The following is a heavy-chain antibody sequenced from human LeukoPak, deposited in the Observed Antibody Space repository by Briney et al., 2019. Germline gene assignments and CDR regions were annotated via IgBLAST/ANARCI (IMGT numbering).Heavy chain of an antibody. CDR2: INHSGST. V-gene: IGHV4-34*01. Sequence: SETLSLTCAVYGGSFSGYYWSWIRQPPGKGLEWIGEINHSGSTNYNPSLKSRVTISVDTSKNQFSLKLSSVTAADTAVYYCTIRRYYYYGMGVWGQGTTVTVSS. CDR3: TIRRYYYYGMGV. J-gene: IGHJ6*02. CDR1: GGSFSGYY.